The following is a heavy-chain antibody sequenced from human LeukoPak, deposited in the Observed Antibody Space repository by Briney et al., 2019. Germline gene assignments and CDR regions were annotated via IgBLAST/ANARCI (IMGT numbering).Heavy chain of an antibody. CDR3: ARGENILTGYTFDY. Sequence: PSETLSLTCTVSGGSISSGDYYWSWIRQPPGKSLEWIGYIYYSGSTYYNPSLKSRVTISVDTSKNQFSLKLSSVTAADTAVYYSARGENILTGYTFDYWGQGTLVTVSS. V-gene: IGHV4-30-4*08. CDR2: IYYSGST. J-gene: IGHJ4*02. D-gene: IGHD3-9*01. CDR1: GGSISSGDYY.